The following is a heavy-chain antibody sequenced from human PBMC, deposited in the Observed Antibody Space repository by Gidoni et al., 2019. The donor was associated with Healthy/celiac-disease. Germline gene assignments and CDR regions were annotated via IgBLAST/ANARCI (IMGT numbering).Heavy chain of an antibody. CDR2: INPNSGGT. J-gene: IGHJ3*02. V-gene: IGHV1-2*02. D-gene: IGHD3-16*01. Sequence: MHWVRQAPGQGLEWMGWINPNSGGTHYAQKFQGRVTMTRDTSISTAYMELSRLRSDDTAVYYCARSSRGGCIVLTFGGVKGCAFDIWGQGTMVTVSS. CDR3: ARSSRGGCIVLTFGGVKGCAFDI.